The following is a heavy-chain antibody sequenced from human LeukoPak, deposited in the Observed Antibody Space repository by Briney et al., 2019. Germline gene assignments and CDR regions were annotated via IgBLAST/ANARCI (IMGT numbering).Heavy chain of an antibody. V-gene: IGHV3-23*01. CDR2: ISGSGGST. J-gene: IGHJ4*02. Sequence: GGSLRLSCAASGFTCSDHYMDWVRQAPGKGLEWVSAISGSGGSTYYADSVKGRFTISRDNSKNTLYLQMNSLRAEDTAVYYCAKDLVGATIFGVPAFDYWGQGTLVTVSS. CDR3: AKDLVGATIFGVPAFDY. CDR1: GFTCSDHY. D-gene: IGHD3-3*01.